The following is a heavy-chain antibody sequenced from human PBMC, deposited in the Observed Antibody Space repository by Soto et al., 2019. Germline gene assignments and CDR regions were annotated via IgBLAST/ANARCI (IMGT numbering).Heavy chain of an antibody. V-gene: IGHV4-59*01. CDR3: ARGGVAAAGTWSWFDP. D-gene: IGHD6-13*01. CDR2: IYYSGST. CDR1: GGSISSYY. Sequence: ASETLSLTCTVSGGSISSYYWSWIRQPPGKGLEWIGYIYYSGSTNYNPSLKSRVTISVDTTKNQFSLKLSSVTAADTAVYYCARGGVAAAGTWSWFDPWGQGTLVTVSS. J-gene: IGHJ5*02.